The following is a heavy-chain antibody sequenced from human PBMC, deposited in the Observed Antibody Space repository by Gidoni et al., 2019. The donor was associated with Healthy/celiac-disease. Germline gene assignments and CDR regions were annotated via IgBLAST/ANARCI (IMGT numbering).Heavy chain of an antibody. Sequence: QVQLQQWGAGLLKPSETLSLTCAVYGGSFRGYSWSWFRQPPGKGLEWIGEINHSGSTTYNPSLKRRVTISVDTSKNQFSLKLSSVTAADTAVYYCARGTRRGYCSGGSCHHKELFDYWGQGTLVTVSS. J-gene: IGHJ4*02. V-gene: IGHV4-34*01. CDR3: ARGTRRGYCSGGSCHHKELFDY. CDR1: GGSFRGYS. D-gene: IGHD2-15*01. CDR2: INHSGST.